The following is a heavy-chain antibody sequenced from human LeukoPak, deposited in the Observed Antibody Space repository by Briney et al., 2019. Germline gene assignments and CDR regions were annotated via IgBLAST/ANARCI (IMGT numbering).Heavy chain of an antibody. Sequence: GGSLRLSCAVSGFTFSNYAMHWVRQAPGKGLEWVAVIAYDGGNKYYADSVRGRFTISRDNSKNTLYMQMNSLRVGDTAVYYCAREDPNNSWKNFDYWGQGILVTVSS. CDR1: GFTFSNYA. V-gene: IGHV3-30*04. CDR2: IAYDGGNK. CDR3: AREDPNNSWKNFDY. D-gene: IGHD1-1*01. J-gene: IGHJ4*02.